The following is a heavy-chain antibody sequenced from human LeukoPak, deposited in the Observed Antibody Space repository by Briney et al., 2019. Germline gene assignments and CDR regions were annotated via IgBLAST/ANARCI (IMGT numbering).Heavy chain of an antibody. J-gene: IGHJ4*02. CDR2: ISAYNGNT. Sequence: ASVEVSCKASGYTFTSYGISWVRQAPGQGLEWMGWISAYNGNTNYAQKFQGRVTMTRDTSISTAYMELSGLRSDDTAVYYCARMTTVTTLVLYYFDYWGQGTLVTVSS. CDR3: ARMTTVTTLVLYYFDY. CDR1: GYTFTSYG. D-gene: IGHD4-11*01. V-gene: IGHV1-18*01.